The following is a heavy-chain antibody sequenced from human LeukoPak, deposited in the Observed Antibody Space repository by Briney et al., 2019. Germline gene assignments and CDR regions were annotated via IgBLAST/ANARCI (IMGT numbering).Heavy chain of an antibody. D-gene: IGHD3-22*01. V-gene: IGHV3-43D*04. Sequence: PGGSLRLSCAASGFTFDDYAMHWVRQAPGEGLEWVSLISWDGGSTYYADSVKGRFTISRDNSKNSLYLQMNSLRAEDTALYYCARTRVDSSALDALDIWGQGTMVTVSS. CDR2: ISWDGGST. CDR3: ARTRVDSSALDALDI. CDR1: GFTFDDYA. J-gene: IGHJ3*02.